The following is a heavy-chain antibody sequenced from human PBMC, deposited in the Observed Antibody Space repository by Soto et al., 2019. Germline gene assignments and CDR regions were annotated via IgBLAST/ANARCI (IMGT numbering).Heavy chain of an antibody. J-gene: IGHJ6*02. CDR3: ARDKGGCSSTSCYTREGYYYYGMDV. CDR2: IIPIFGTA. V-gene: IGHV1-69*13. CDR1: GGTFSSYA. Sequence: ASVKVSCKASGGTFSSYAISWVRQAPGQGLEWMGGIIPIFGTANYAQKFQGRVTITADESTSTAYMELSSLRSEDTAVYYCARDKGGCSSTSCYTREGYYYYGMDVWGQGTTVTVSS. D-gene: IGHD2-2*02.